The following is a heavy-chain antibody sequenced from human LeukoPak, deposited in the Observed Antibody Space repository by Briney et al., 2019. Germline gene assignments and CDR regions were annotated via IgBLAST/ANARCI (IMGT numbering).Heavy chain of an antibody. CDR1: GFTFSSYG. J-gene: IGHJ4*02. D-gene: IGHD1-26*01. Sequence: GGSLRLSCAASGFTFSSYGMHWVRQAPGKGLEWVAVISYDGSNKYYADSVRGRFTISRDNSKNTLYLQMNSLRAEDTAVYYCAKDVRWYSVSYHLVGSYDYWGQGTLVTVSP. V-gene: IGHV3-30*18. CDR2: ISYDGSNK. CDR3: AKDVRWYSVSYHLVGSYDY.